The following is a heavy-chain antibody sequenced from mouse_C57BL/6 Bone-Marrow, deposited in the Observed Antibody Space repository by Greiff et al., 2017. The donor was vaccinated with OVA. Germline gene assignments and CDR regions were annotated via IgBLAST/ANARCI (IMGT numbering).Heavy chain of an antibody. CDR1: GYTFTSYW. CDR3: ARGRLRRKGGYAMDY. D-gene: IGHD2-4*01. Sequence: QVQLQQPGAELVKPGASVKLSCKASGYTFTSYWMHWVKQRPGQGLEWIGMIHPNSGSTNYNEKFKSKATLTVDKSSSPAYMQLSSLTSEDSAVYYCARGRLRRKGGYAMDYWGQGTSVTVSA. CDR2: IHPNSGST. V-gene: IGHV1-64*01. J-gene: IGHJ4*01.